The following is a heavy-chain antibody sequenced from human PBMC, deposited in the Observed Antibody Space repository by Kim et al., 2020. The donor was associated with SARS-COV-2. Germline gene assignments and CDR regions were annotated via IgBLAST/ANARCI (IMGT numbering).Heavy chain of an antibody. Sequence: GGSLRLSCAASGFTFSSYSMNWARQAPGKGLEWVSSISSSSSYIYYADSVKGRFTISRDNAKNSLYLQMNSLRAEDTAVYYCARAPSRELWNFYYYYGMDVWGQGTTVTVSS. D-gene: IGHD1-26*01. CDR1: GFTFSSYS. V-gene: IGHV3-21*01. J-gene: IGHJ6*02. CDR3: ARAPSRELWNFYYYYGMDV. CDR2: ISSSSSYI.